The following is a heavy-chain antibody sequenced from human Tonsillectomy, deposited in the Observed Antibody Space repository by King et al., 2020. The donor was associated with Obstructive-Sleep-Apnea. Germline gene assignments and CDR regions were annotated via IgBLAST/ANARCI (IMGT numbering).Heavy chain of an antibody. CDR3: ASISGATPSYAFDI. CDR2: IIPILGIT. J-gene: IGHJ3*02. Sequence: VQLVQSGAEVKKPGSSVKVSCKASGGTFSSYAISWVRQAPGQGLEWMGRIIPILGITNYAQKFQGRVTITADKSTSTAYMGLSSLRSEDTAVYYCASISGATPSYAFDIWGQGTMVTVAS. D-gene: IGHD1-26*01. V-gene: IGHV1-69*04. CDR1: GGTFSSYA.